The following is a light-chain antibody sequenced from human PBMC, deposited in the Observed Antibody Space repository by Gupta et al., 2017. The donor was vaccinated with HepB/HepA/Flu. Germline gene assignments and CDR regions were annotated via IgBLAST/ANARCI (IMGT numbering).Light chain of an antibody. CDR2: EVN. V-gene: IGLV2-8*01. CDR3: SSYAGSNNVF. Sequence: QSALTQPPSASGSPGQSVTISCTGTSSDVGGYNFVSWFQQHPGKVPKLMMYEVNKRPSGVPDRFSGSKSGNTASLTVSGLQTEDEADYYCSSYAGSNNVFFGGGTKLTVL. J-gene: IGLJ2*01. CDR1: SSDVGGYNF.